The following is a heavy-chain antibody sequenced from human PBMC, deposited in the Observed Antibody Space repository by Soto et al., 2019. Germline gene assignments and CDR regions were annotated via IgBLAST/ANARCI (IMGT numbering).Heavy chain of an antibody. J-gene: IGHJ5*02. V-gene: IGHV1-69*13. Sequence: AASVKVSCKASGGTFSSYAISWVRQAPGQGLEWMGGIIPIFGTANYAQKFQGRVTITADESTSTAYMELSSLRSEDTAVYYCARDQVVVTVLGSWWFDPWGQGTLVTVSS. D-gene: IGHD2-21*02. CDR3: ARDQVVVTVLGSWWFDP. CDR2: IIPIFGTA. CDR1: GGTFSSYA.